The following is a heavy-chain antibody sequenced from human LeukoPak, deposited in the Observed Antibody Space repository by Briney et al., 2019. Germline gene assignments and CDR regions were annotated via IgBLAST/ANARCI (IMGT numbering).Heavy chain of an antibody. CDR1: GGSISRSSYY. Sequence: SETLSLTCIVSGGSISRSSYYWGWVRQPPGKGLEWIASIYYTETTYYNPSLKSRVTISVDTSKNQFSLKVSSVTAADTAVYYCATTSRSSGYYLDYWGQGTLVTVSS. D-gene: IGHD3-22*01. V-gene: IGHV4-39*01. J-gene: IGHJ4*02. CDR2: IYYTETT. CDR3: ATTSRSSGYYLDY.